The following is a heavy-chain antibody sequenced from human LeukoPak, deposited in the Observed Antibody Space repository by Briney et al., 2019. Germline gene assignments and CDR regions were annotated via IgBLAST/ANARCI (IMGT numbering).Heavy chain of an antibody. CDR2: IIPIFGTA. Sequence: ASVKVSCKASGGTFSSYAISWVRQAPGQGLEWMGGIIPIFGTANYAQKFQGRVTITADESTSTAYMELSSLRSEDTAVYYCAREGDRQAFLRYYYYYYMDVWGKGTTVTVSS. V-gene: IGHV1-69*13. CDR3: AREGDRQAFLRYYYYYYMDV. CDR1: GGTFSSYA. J-gene: IGHJ6*03. D-gene: IGHD3-16*01.